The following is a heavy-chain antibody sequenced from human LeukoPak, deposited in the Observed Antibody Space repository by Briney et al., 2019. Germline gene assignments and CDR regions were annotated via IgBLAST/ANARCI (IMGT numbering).Heavy chain of an antibody. D-gene: IGHD5-18*01. CDR3: ARGTGYSYDEPWYFDY. CDR2: INPNSGGT. CDR1: GYTFTGYY. V-gene: IGHV1-2*02. Sequence: GASVKVSCKASGYTFTGYYMHWVRQAPGQGLEWMGWINPNSGGTNYAQKFQGRVTMTRDTSISTAYMELSRLRSDDTAVYYCARGTGYSYDEPWYFDYWGQGTLVTVSS. J-gene: IGHJ4*02.